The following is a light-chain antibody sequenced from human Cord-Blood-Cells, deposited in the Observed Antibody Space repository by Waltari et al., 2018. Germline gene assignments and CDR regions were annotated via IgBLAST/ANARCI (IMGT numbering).Light chain of an antibody. J-gene: IGKJ5*01. CDR2: AAS. V-gene: IGKV1-39*01. Sequence: DIQMTQSPSSLSASVGDRVTITCRASQSISSNLNWYQQKPGKAPKLLIYAASSLQSGVPSRFSGSGSGTDFTLTISSLHPEDFATYYCNQSYSTSITFAQGTRLEI. CDR3: NQSYSTSIT. CDR1: QSISSN.